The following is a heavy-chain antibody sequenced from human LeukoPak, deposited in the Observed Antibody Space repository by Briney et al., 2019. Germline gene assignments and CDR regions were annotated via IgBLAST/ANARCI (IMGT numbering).Heavy chain of an antibody. D-gene: IGHD6-19*01. V-gene: IGHV3-15*01. CDR1: GFTFNNVW. J-gene: IGHJ4*02. CDR2: IKSKTGGETT. Sequence: GGSLRLSCAASGFTFNNVWMTWVRQAPGKGLEWVGRIKSKTGGETTEYAAPVKGRFTISRDDSKNTLYLQMNSLKTEDTAVYYCAKDLWIAVAGTGGVFDYWGQGTLVTVSS. CDR3: AKDLWIAVAGTGGVFDY.